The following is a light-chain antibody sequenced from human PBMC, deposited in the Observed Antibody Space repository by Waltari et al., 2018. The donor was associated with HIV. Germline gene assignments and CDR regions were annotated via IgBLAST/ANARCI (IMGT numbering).Light chain of an antibody. V-gene: IGKV1-16*02. J-gene: IGKJ2*03. Sequence: DIQMTQSPPSLSASVGDRVIITCRASQGISNYLAWFQQKPGKAPKSLIYAASKLQSGVPPKFSGSGSGTDFTLTISGLQPEDFGVYYCQQHGGSPPYSFGRGTKLEIK. CDR1: QGISNY. CDR3: QQHGGSPPYS. CDR2: AAS.